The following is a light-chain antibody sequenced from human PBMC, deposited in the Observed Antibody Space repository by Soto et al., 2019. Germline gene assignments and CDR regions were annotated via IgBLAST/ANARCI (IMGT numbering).Light chain of an antibody. Sequence: SYELIRPPSVSVSPGQTASITCSGDQLGNKYVCWYQQKPGQSPVLIIYQDNKRPSGIPERFSGSNSGNTATLTISGTQALDEAVYYCQAWDSGIDVVFGGGTKLTVL. CDR2: QDN. V-gene: IGLV3-1*01. CDR3: QAWDSGIDVV. J-gene: IGLJ2*01. CDR1: QLGNKY.